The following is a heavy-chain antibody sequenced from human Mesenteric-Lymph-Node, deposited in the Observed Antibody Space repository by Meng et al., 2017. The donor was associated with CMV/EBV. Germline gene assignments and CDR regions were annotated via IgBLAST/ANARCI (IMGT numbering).Heavy chain of an antibody. D-gene: IGHD1-1*01. V-gene: IGHV3-15*01. J-gene: IGHJ4*02. Sequence: GESLKISCAASGLTFRTTWMSWVRQAPGKGLDWVGRIKSRNDGGTADHGTPVKGRFTISRDDSKDTLYLQMNSLKVEDTAIYYCTTGFGTAEAFWGQGTLVTVSS. CDR1: GLTFRTTW. CDR3: TTGFGTAEAF. CDR2: IKSRNDGGTA.